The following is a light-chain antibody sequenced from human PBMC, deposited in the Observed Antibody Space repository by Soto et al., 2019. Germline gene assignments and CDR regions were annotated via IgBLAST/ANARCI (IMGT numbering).Light chain of an antibody. CDR3: QQYNSDLT. V-gene: IGKV1-5*03. Sequence: DIQMTQSPSTLSASVGERVTITCRASQSISSWLAWYQQKPGKAPNLLIYKASSLESGVPSRFSGSGSGTEFTLTISSLQPDDFPPYYCQQYNSDLTFGQGTKLEIK. J-gene: IGKJ2*01. CDR2: KAS. CDR1: QSISSW.